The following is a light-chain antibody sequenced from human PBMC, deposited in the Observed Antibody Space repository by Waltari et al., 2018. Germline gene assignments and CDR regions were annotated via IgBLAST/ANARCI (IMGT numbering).Light chain of an antibody. CDR2: DSS. CDR3: QQRFNWPPLT. J-gene: IGKJ4*01. CDR1: QSVGTY. Sequence: EVVLTQSPAVLSLSPGESATLSCTTSQSVGTYLAWYQQKPGQPPRLLLYDSSNRATCIPARFSGSGSGTDFNLTISSLEPEDFAMYYCQQRFNWPPLTFGGGTKV. V-gene: IGKV3-11*01.